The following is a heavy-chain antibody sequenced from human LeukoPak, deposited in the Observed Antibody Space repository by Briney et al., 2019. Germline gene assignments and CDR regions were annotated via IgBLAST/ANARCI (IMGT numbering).Heavy chain of an antibody. D-gene: IGHD3-9*01. J-gene: IGHJ4*02. Sequence: PGGSLRLSCAASGFTFNNAWMSWVRQAPGKGLDWVGRIKSKADGGTIHYAAPVKGRFTISRDDSKNTVYLQMNSLRTEDTAVYYCTTDRAHDWLPLVFWGQGTLVTVSS. CDR1: GFTFNNAW. CDR2: IKSKADGGTI. CDR3: TTDRAHDWLPLVF. V-gene: IGHV3-15*01.